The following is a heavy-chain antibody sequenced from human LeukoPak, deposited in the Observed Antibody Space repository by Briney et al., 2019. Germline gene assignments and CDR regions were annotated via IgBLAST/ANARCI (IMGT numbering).Heavy chain of an antibody. CDR2: INPDSGVT. CDR3: AREKVDKTFYDYVRQSYKYEEYFDY. CDR1: GYNLNDHY. D-gene: IGHD3-16*01. V-gene: IGHV1-2*06. Sequence: VASVRVSCKASGYNLNDHYIHWVRQAPGQGLEWMGRINPDSGVTNDAQKFQGRVTMTRDTSISTAYMELSRLRSDDTAVYYCAREKVDKTFYDYVRQSYKYEEYFDYWGQGTLVTVSS. J-gene: IGHJ4*02.